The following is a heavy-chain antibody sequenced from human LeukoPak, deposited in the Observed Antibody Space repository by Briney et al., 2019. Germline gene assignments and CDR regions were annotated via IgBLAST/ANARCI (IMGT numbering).Heavy chain of an antibody. CDR1: GYTLTELS. J-gene: IGHJ4*02. CDR3: ATKPGPSPLLLWFGELSD. CDR2: FDPEDGET. V-gene: IGHV1-24*01. Sequence: GASVKVSCKVSGYTLTELSMHWVRQAPGKGLEWMGDFDPEDGETIYAQKFQGRVTMTEDTSTDTAYMELSSLRSEDTAVYYCATKPGPSPLLLWFGELSDWGQGTLVTVSS. D-gene: IGHD3-10*01.